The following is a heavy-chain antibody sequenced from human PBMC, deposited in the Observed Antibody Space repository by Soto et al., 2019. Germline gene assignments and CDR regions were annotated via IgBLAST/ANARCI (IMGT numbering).Heavy chain of an antibody. D-gene: IGHD3-22*01. J-gene: IGHJ4*02. CDR3: ARASGIGVGTPSY. CDR2: VSAYNGKS. Sequence: XSVKVSFTGSVCIFRSYGSRLMRQVPGQGLEWMGWVSAYNGKSNYTQKFQVRVTMTTDTSTNTAYMELRSLRSDDTAVYYCARASGIGVGTPSYWGQGTLVTVSS. CDR1: VCIFRSYG. V-gene: IGHV1-18*01.